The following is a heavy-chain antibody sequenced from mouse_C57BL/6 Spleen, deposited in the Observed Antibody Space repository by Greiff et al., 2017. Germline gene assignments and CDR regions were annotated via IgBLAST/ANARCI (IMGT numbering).Heavy chain of an antibody. CDR2: IYPGSGST. Sequence: VQLQQPGAELVKPGASVKMSCKASGYTFTSYWITWVKQRPGQGLEWIGDIYPGSGSTNYNEKFKSKATLTVDTSSSTAYMQLSSLTSESSAVYYCARGGNYEAWFAYWGQGTLVTVSA. CDR3: ARGGNYEAWFAY. V-gene: IGHV1-55*01. D-gene: IGHD2-1*01. CDR1: GYTFTSYW. J-gene: IGHJ3*01.